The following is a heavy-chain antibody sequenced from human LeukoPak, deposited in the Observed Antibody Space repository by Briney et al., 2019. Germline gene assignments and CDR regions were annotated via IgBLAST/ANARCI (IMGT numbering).Heavy chain of an antibody. Sequence: GGSLRLSCAASGFTFSLYAMSWVRQAPGKGLEWVAYIRNDGNNKYYADSVKGRFTISRDNSKNTLYLQMNSLRTEDTAVYYCAKDRSWSWDYWGQGTLVTVSS. D-gene: IGHD3-10*01. CDR1: GFTFSLYA. CDR3: AKDRSWSWDY. V-gene: IGHV3-30*02. J-gene: IGHJ4*02. CDR2: IRNDGNNK.